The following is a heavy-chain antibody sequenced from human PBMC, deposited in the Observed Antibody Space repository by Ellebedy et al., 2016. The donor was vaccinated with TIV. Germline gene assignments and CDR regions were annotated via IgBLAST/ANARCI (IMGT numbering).Heavy chain of an antibody. J-gene: IGHJ4*02. Sequence: GESLKISCASSGFTFSSYIMHWLRQAPGNGLEYVSAISSDGSNTYYADSMKGRFTISRDNSKNTLYLQMNSMRAENTAVYYCVKMTIAVACADYWGQGTLVTVSS. CDR1: GFTFSSYI. D-gene: IGHD6-13*01. CDR3: VKMTIAVACADY. CDR2: ISSDGSNT. V-gene: IGHV3-64D*09.